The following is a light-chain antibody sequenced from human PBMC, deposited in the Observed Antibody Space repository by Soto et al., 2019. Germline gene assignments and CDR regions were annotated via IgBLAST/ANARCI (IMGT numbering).Light chain of an antibody. CDR3: QSYDSSLSGSV. CDR1: SSNIVAGYD. Sequence: QSVLTQPPSVSGAPGQRVTISCTGSSSNIVAGYDVHWYQQLPGTAPKLLIYGNSNRPSGVPDRFSGSKSGTSASLAITGLQAEDEAYYYCQSYDSSLSGSVFGGGTKLTVL. CDR2: GNS. J-gene: IGLJ2*01. V-gene: IGLV1-40*01.